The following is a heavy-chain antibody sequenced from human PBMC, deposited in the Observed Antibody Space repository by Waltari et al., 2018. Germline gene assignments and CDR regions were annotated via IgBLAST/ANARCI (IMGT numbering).Heavy chain of an antibody. J-gene: IGHJ1*01. CDR1: GGSFSGYY. CDR3: ARSSSWYEKYFQH. CDR2: INHSGST. V-gene: IGHV4-34*01. Sequence: QVQLQQWGAGLLKPSETLSLTCAVYGGSFSGYYWSWIRQPPGKGLEWVGEINHSGSTTYNPSLKSRVTISVDTSKNQFSLKLSSVTAADTAVYYCARSSSWYEKYFQHWGQGTLVTVSS. D-gene: IGHD6-13*01.